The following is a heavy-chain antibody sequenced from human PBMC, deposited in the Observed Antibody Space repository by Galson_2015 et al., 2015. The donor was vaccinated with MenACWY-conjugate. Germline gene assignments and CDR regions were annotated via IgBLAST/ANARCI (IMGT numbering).Heavy chain of an antibody. D-gene: IGHD3-10*01. CDR2: VSTYNGDT. J-gene: IGHJ4*02. V-gene: IGHV1-18*04. CDR3: TRVSFYYGLYFDF. Sequence: SVKVSCKASGYTFPHCALTWVRQAPGQGLEWMGWVSTYNGDTKYAQKFQGRVAMTTDTSTSTGYMELRSLRSDDTAVYYCTRVSFYYGLYFDFWGQGTLVTVSS. CDR1: GYTFPHCA.